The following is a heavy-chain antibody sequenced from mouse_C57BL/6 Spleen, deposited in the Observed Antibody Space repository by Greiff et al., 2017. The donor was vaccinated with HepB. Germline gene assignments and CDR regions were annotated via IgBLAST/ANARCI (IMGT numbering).Heavy chain of an antibody. V-gene: IGHV5-6*01. CDR3: ARQRGYGSSSWYFDV. D-gene: IGHD1-1*01. J-gene: IGHJ1*03. Sequence: EVKLMESGGDLVKPRGSLKLSCAASGFTFSSYGMSWVRQTPDKRLEWVATISSGGSYTYYPDSVKGRFTISRDNAKNTLYLQMSSLKSEDTAMYYWARQRGYGSSSWYFDVWGTGTTVTVSS. CDR2: ISSGGSYT. CDR1: GFTFSSYG.